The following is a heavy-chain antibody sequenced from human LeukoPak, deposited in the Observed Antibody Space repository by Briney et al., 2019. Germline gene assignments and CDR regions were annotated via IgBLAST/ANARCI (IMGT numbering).Heavy chain of an antibody. CDR3: ARDTTGTLSPWFDP. CDR2: IYHSGST. V-gene: IGHV4-30-2*05. CDR1: GGSISSGGYS. Sequence: PSETLSLTCAVSGGSISSGGYSWSWIRQPPGKGLEWIGYIYHSGSTYYNPSLKSRVTTSVDTSKNQFSLKLSSVTAADTAVYYCARDTTGTLSPWFDPWGQGTLVTVSS. J-gene: IGHJ5*02. D-gene: IGHD1-1*01.